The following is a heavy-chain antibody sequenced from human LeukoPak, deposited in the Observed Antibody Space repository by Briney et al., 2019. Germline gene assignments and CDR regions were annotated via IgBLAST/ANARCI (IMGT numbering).Heavy chain of an antibody. CDR1: GFTFSSYG. J-gene: IGHJ4*02. CDR3: AKDLLPTEVYYFDY. Sequence: GGSLRLSCAASGFTFSSYGMHWVRQAPGKGLEWVAVIWYDGSNKYYADSVKGRFTISRDNSKNTLYLQMNSLRAEDTAVYYCAKDLLPTEVYYFDYWGQGTLVTVSS. V-gene: IGHV3-33*06. CDR2: IWYDGSNK. D-gene: IGHD2-21*01.